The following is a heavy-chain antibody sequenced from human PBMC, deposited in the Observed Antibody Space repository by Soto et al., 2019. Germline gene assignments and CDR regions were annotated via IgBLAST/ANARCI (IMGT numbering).Heavy chain of an antibody. CDR3: AKDCIAVAGFNGMDV. D-gene: IGHD6-19*01. V-gene: IGHV3-9*01. Sequence: EVQLVESGGGLVQPGRSLRLSCAASGFKFDDYAMHWVRQAPGKGLEWVAGISWNSGGIVYADSVKGRFTISRDNAKRFLSLQMNSLRAEDTAFYYCAKDCIAVAGFNGMDVWGQGTTVTVSS. J-gene: IGHJ6*02. CDR2: ISWNSGGI. CDR1: GFKFDDYA.